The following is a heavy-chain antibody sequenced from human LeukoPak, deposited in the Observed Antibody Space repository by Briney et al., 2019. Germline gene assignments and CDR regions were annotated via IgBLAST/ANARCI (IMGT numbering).Heavy chain of an antibody. D-gene: IGHD2-21*02. V-gene: IGHV4-34*01. CDR1: GGSFSGYY. Sequence: PSETLSLTCAVYGGSFSGYYRSWIRQPPGKGLEWIGEINHSGSTNCNPSLKSRVTISVDTSKNQFSLKLSSVTAADTAVYYCARGLGKLAYCGGDCYDWVRGVNWFDPWGQGTLVTVSS. J-gene: IGHJ5*02. CDR2: INHSGST. CDR3: ARGLGKLAYCGGDCYDWVRGVNWFDP.